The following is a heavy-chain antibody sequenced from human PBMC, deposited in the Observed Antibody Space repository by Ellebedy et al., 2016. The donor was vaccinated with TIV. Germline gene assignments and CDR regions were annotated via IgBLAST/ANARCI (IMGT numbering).Heavy chain of an antibody. V-gene: IGHV3-53*01. CDR1: WFTVSSIY. J-gene: IGHJ4*02. Sequence: GESLKISXAASWFTVSSIYMTCVRQAPGGGREWVSLIYSGCGTDSADSMKGRFTISRDNAKNSLYLQMHSLRAEDTAVYYCAREAHTTVDYWGQGTLVTVSS. D-gene: IGHD1-14*01. CDR2: IYSGCGT. CDR3: AREAHTTVDY.